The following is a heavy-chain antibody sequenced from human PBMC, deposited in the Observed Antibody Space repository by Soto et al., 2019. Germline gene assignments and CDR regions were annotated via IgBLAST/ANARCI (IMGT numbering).Heavy chain of an antibody. D-gene: IGHD3-3*01. J-gene: IGHJ6*03. V-gene: IGHV3-48*01. CDR1: GFTFSSYS. Sequence: GGSLRLSCAASGFTFSSYSMNWVRQAPGKGLEWVSYISSSSSTIYYADSVKGRFTISRDNAKNSLYLQMSSLRAEDTAVYYCARDSRAGEWLLGVMDVWGKGTTVTVSS. CDR2: ISSSSSTI. CDR3: ARDSRAGEWLLGVMDV.